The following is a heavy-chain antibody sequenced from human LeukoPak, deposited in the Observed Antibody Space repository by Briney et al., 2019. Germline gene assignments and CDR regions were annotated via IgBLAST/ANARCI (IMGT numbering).Heavy chain of an antibody. J-gene: IGHJ4*02. Sequence: GGPLRLSCAASGLTVSSNYMNWVRQAPGKGLEWVSVIHSGGSTYYADSVKGRFTISRDNSKNTLYLQMTSLRADDTAVYYCARGQQPFDCWGQGTLVTVSS. CDR3: ARGQQPFDC. CDR1: GLTVSSNY. CDR2: IHSGGST. D-gene: IGHD6-13*01. V-gene: IGHV3-53*01.